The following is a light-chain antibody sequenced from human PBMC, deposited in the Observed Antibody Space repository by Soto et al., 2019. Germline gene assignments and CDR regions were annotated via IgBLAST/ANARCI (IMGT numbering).Light chain of an antibody. CDR1: QPVSSNY. CDR2: DAS. Sequence: PGERATLSCRASQPVSSNYLAWYQQRPGQPPRLLMYDASTRATGIPDRFSGSGSGTDFTLTISRLELEDFAVYHCQQYGSSPWTFGQGTKVEIK. J-gene: IGKJ1*01. CDR3: QQYGSSPWT. V-gene: IGKV3-20*01.